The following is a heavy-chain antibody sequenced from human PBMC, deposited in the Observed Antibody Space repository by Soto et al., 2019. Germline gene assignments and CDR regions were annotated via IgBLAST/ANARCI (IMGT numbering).Heavy chain of an antibody. D-gene: IGHD1-1*01. Sequence: DVQLVESGGGLIQPGGSLRLSCTVFGLTFSSKKYLAWGREARGKVVEWVSALYDGDGTYYADSVKGRFTISGDSSKTSVYLHMTSLRPDATALHYCATCPQREHAYDIWGQGTAVTVSS. V-gene: IGHV3-53*01. CDR1: GLTFSSKKY. J-gene: IGHJ3*02. CDR2: LYDGDGT. CDR3: ATCPQREHAYDI.